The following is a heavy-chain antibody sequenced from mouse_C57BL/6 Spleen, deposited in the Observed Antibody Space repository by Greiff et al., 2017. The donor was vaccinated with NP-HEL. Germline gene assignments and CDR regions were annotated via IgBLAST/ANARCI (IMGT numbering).Heavy chain of an antibody. CDR2: INPRNGGT. J-gene: IGHJ2*01. D-gene: IGHD1-1*01. V-gene: IGHV1-53*01. CDR3: ARNYGSSHFDY. Sequence: QVQLQQPGTELVKPGASVKLSCKASGYTFTSYWMHWVKQRPGQGLEWIGNINPRNGGTNYNEKFKSKATLTVDKSSSTAYMKLSSLTSEDSAVYDGARNYGSSHFDYWGQGTTLTVSS. CDR1: GYTFTSYW.